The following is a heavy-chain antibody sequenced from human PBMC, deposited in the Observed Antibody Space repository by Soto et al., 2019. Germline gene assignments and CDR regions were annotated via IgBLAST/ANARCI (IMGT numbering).Heavy chain of an antibody. D-gene: IGHD6-13*01. CDR3: ARGGAAAGNWFDP. V-gene: IGHV4-59*01. J-gene: IGHJ5*02. CDR1: GGSISSYY. Sequence: PSETLSLTCTVSGGSISSYYWSWIRQPPGKGLEWIGYIYYSGSTNYNPSLKSRVTISVDTSKNQFSLKLSSVTAADTAVYYCARGGAAAGNWFDPRGQGTLVTVSS. CDR2: IYYSGST.